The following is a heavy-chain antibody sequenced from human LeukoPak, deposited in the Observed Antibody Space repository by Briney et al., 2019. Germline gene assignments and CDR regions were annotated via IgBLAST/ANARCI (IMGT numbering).Heavy chain of an antibody. V-gene: IGHV4-34*01. CDR2: INHSGST. D-gene: IGHD2-15*01. J-gene: IGHJ6*03. CDR1: VGSFSGYY. CDR3: ARGYCSGGSCYFHYYYMDV. Sequence: PSETLSLTCVVYVGSFSGYYWSWIRQPPGKGLEWIGEINHSGSTNYNPSLKSRVTISVDTSKNQFSLKLSSVTAADTAVYYCARGYCSGGSCYFHYYYMDVWGKGTTVTVSS.